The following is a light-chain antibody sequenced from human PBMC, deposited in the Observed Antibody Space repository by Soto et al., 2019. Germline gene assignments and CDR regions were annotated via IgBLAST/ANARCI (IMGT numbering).Light chain of an antibody. CDR3: QQYGSSPRT. Sequence: EIVLTQSPGTLSLSPGERATLSCRASQSVSSNYLAWYQQKPGQAPRLLIYGASSRATGIPDRFSGSGSGADFTLTISRLEPEDCAVYYCQQYGSSPRTFGKGTKVEIK. J-gene: IGKJ1*01. V-gene: IGKV3-20*01. CDR2: GAS. CDR1: QSVSSNY.